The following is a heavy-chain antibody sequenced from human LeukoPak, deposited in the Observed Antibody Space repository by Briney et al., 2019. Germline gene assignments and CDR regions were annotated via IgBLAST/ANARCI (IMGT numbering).Heavy chain of an antibody. J-gene: IGHJ4*02. CDR2: ISSSSSTI. CDR1: GFTFSSYS. D-gene: IGHD3-16*01. V-gene: IGHV3-48*04. CDR3: ASSWGSAIDF. Sequence: GGSLRLSCAASGFTFSSYSMNWVRQAPGKGLEWVSYISSSSSTIYYADSVKGRFTVSTDNAKNSLYLQMTSLRAEDTAVYYCASSWGSAIDFWGQGTLVTVSS.